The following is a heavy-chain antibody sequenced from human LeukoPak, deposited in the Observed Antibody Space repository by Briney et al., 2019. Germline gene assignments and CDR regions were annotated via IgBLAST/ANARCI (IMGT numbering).Heavy chain of an antibody. J-gene: IGHJ5*02. V-gene: IGHV4-34*01. D-gene: IGHD3-10*01. Sequence: PSETLSLTCAVYGGSFSGYYWSWIRQPPGKGLEWIGETNHSGSTNYNPSLKSRVTISVDTSKNQFSLKLSSVTAADTAVYYCAREGPYYYGSGSYYNWFDPWGQGTLVTVSS. CDR2: TNHSGST. CDR1: GGSFSGYY. CDR3: AREGPYYYGSGSYYNWFDP.